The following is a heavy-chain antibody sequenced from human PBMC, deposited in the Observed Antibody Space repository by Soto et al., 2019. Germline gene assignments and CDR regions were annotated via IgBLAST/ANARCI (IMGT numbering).Heavy chain of an antibody. CDR2: ISSSTGTI. Sequence: EVHLVESGGGLVQPGGSLRLSCAASGFTFRTYSMNWVRQAPGKGLEWVSYISSSTGTIYYADSVKGRFTISRDNAKNSLYLQMNSLRAEDTAVYYCARVYGIAVAGTLDFWGQGTLVTVSS. CDR3: ARVYGIAVAGTLDF. J-gene: IGHJ4*02. V-gene: IGHV3-48*01. CDR1: GFTFRTYS. D-gene: IGHD6-19*01.